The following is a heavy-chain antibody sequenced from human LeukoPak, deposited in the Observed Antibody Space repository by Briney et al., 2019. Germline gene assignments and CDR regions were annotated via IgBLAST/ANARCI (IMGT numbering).Heavy chain of an antibody. CDR1: GFTFTGNS. Sequence: GGSLRLSCAASGFTFTGNSMHWVRQGPGKGLVWVARIHRDGGMTRYADSVEGRFTISRDNAKNTLYLQMNSLRAEDTAIYYCVRETGTIGYYMDVWGKGTTVTVSS. D-gene: IGHD2-15*01. J-gene: IGHJ6*03. V-gene: IGHV3-74*01. CDR2: IHRDGGMT. CDR3: VRETGTIGYYMDV.